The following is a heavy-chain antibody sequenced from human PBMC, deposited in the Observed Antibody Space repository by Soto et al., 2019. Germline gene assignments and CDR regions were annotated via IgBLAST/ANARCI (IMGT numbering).Heavy chain of an antibody. CDR1: GFTFSRYG. V-gene: IGHV3-33*01. CDR2: IVNDGSIR. D-gene: IGHD2-8*01. J-gene: IGHJ4*02. CDR3: ARDDDYEANGFDY. Sequence: PGGSLRLSCAASGFTFSRYGMHWVRQAPGEGLEWMAVIVNDGSIRDHADSVKGRFTISRDNSKNTLYLQMNNLRAEDTAMYYCARDDDYEANGFDYWGQGTLVTVSS.